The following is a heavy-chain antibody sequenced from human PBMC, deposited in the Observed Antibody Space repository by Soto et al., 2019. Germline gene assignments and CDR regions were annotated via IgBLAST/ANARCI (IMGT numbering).Heavy chain of an antibody. V-gene: IGHV1-46*01. CDR1: GFTFSKYY. CDR2: INPSGRTT. CDR3: ARDLDVTTVTTSFDS. D-gene: IGHD4-17*01. J-gene: IGHJ4*02. Sequence: QVQLMQSGAEVKKPGASVKVACKTSGFTFSKYYMHWLRQVPGQGLEWVGVINPSGRTTSYAQRFQGRGTVTRDASTATVYLELNSLRSGDTAVYYCARDLDVTTVTTSFDSWGQGTLVTVSS.